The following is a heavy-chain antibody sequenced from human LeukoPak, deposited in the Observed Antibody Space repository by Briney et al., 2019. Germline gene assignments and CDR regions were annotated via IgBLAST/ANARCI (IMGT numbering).Heavy chain of an antibody. CDR3: ARVGGGYNHGGDY. D-gene: IGHD5-24*01. Sequence: GGSLRLSCAASGFTVSSNYMNWVRQAPGKGLEWVSIIYSGGSTYYADSVKGRFTISRDNSKNTLYLQMNSLRAEDTAVYYCARVGGGYNHGGDYWGQGTLVTVSS. J-gene: IGHJ4*02. CDR2: IYSGGST. CDR1: GFTVSSNY. V-gene: IGHV3-53*01.